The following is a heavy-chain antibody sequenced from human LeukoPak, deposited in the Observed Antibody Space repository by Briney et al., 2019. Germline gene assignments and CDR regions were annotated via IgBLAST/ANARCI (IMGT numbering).Heavy chain of an antibody. Sequence: PGRSLRLSCAASGFTFSSYGMHWVRQAPGKGLEWVAVISYDGSNKYYADSVKGRFTISRDNSKNTLYLQMNSLRAEDTALYYCARHEKYCFGGSCYFDYWGPGTLVSVPS. CDR1: GFTFSSYG. CDR2: ISYDGSNK. CDR3: ARHEKYCFGGSCYFDY. V-gene: IGHV3-30*03. D-gene: IGHD2-15*01. J-gene: IGHJ4*02.